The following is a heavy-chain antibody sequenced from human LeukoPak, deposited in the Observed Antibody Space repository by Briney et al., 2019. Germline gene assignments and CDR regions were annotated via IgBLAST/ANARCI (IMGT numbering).Heavy chain of an antibody. CDR3: ARDCSSTSCYTPGDWFDP. V-gene: IGHV1-69*04. D-gene: IGHD2-2*02. Sequence: ASVKVSCKASGGTFSSYTISWVRQAPGQGLEWMGRIIPILGIANYAQKFQGRVTITADKSTSTAYMALSSLRSEDTAVYYCARDCSSTSCYTPGDWFDPWGQGTLVTISS. CDR1: GGTFSSYT. J-gene: IGHJ5*02. CDR2: IIPILGIA.